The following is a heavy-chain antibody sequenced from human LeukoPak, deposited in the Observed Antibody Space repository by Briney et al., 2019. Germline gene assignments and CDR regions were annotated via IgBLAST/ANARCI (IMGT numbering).Heavy chain of an antibody. CDR2: VHQAGHT. Sequence: SETLSLTCTVSGYSISNGYYWGWIRQPPGKGLEWIASVHQAGHTYYNPSLTSRITISADTSKNQFSLKVTSVTAADTAMYYCARGAALVTDKYFDYWGHGTLVTVSS. CDR1: GYSISNGYY. CDR3: ARGAALVTDKYFDY. D-gene: IGHD5-18*01. V-gene: IGHV4-38-2*02. J-gene: IGHJ4*01.